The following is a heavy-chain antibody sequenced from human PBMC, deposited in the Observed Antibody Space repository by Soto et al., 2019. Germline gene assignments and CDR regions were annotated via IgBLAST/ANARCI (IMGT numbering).Heavy chain of an antibody. D-gene: IGHD6-6*01. V-gene: IGHV3-66*01. CDR2: IYSGGST. CDR3: ARGGYSSSGHYYYYYYYMDV. J-gene: IGHJ6*03. Sequence: GGSLRLSCAASGFTVSSNYMSWVRQAPGKGLEWVSVIYSGGSTYYADSVKGRFTISRDNSKNTLYLQMNSLRAEDTAVYYCARGGYSSSGHYYYYYYYMDVWGKGTTVTVSS. CDR1: GFTVSSNY.